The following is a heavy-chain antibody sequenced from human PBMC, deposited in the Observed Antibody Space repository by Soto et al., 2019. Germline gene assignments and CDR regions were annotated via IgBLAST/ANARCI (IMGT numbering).Heavy chain of an antibody. CDR3: ERDLNSSSGG. J-gene: IGHJ4*02. Sequence: PSETLSLTCTVSGGSISSYYWSWIRQPPGKGLEWIGYIYYSGSTNYNPSLKSRVTISVDTSRNQFSLKLSSVTAADTAVYYCERDLNSSSGGWGQGTLVTVSS. CDR1: GGSISSYY. D-gene: IGHD6-13*01. V-gene: IGHV4-59*01. CDR2: IYYSGST.